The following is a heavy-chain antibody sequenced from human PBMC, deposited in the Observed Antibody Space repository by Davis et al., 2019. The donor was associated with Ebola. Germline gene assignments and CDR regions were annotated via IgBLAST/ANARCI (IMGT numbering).Heavy chain of an antibody. D-gene: IGHD2-2*01. CDR2: IYYTRST. CDR3: ARENCNSTSCYASWFDP. CDR1: DGSFSGYY. J-gene: IGHJ5*02. V-gene: IGHV4-39*01. Sequence: MPSETLSLTCAVHDGSFSGYYWGWICEPPGKGLEWFGSIYYTRSTYYTPSLKSRVTISVDMSKNKLSLKLSSVTAADTAVYYCARENCNSTSCYASWFDPWSQRALVTISS.